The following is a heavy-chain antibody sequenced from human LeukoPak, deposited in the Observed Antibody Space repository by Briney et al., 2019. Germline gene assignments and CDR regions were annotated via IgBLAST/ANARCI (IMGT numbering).Heavy chain of an antibody. J-gene: IGHJ4*02. CDR3: AKEGVVVPAAMRPYFDY. CDR2: ISYDGSNK. CDR1: GFTFGSYG. Sequence: GGSLRLSCAASGFTFGSYGMHWVRQAPGKGLEWVAVISYDGSNKYYADSVKGRFTISRDNSKNTLYLQMNSLRAEDTAVYYCAKEGVVVPAAMRPYFDYWGQGTLVTVSS. V-gene: IGHV3-30*18. D-gene: IGHD2-2*01.